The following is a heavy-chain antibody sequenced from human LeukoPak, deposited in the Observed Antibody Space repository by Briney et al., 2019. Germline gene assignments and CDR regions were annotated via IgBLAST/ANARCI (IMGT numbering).Heavy chain of an antibody. D-gene: IGHD5-24*01. J-gene: IGHJ4*02. CDR3: VRETEMANLDY. V-gene: IGHV3-7*04. CDR1: GFTFSSYW. CDR2: IKQGGSEK. Sequence: GESLKISCTASGFTFSSYWMNWVRQAPGKGLEWVANIKQGGSEKYYVDSVKGRFTISRDNAKKSLYLQMNSLRAEDTAVYYCVRETEMANLDYWGQGTLVTVSS.